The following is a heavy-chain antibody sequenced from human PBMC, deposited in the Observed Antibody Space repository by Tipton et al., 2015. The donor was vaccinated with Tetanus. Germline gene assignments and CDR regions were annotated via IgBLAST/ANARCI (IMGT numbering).Heavy chain of an antibody. Sequence: TLSLTCTVSGGSISSSSYYWGWIRQPPGKGLEWIGSIYYSGSTYYNPSLKSRVTISVDTSKNQFSLKLSSVTAADTAVYYCARQTTRYGSIAARQGLDYWGQGTLVTVSS. D-gene: IGHD6-6*01. CDR3: ARQTTRYGSIAARQGLDY. CDR1: GGSISSSSYY. V-gene: IGHV4-39*01. J-gene: IGHJ4*02. CDR2: IYYSGST.